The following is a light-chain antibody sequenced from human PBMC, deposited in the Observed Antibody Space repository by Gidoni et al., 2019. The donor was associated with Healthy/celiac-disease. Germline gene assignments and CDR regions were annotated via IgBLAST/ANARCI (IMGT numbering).Light chain of an antibody. CDR2: GAS. CDR3: QQYNNWPQT. V-gene: IGKV3-15*01. CDR1: QSGSSN. Sequence: EIVLTHSPATLSVSPGERATLSCRASQSGSSNLSWYQQKPGQAPRRLIYGASTRATGIPARFSGSGSGTEFTLTISRVQSEDFAVYYCQQYNNWPQTFGQGTKVEIK. J-gene: IGKJ1*01.